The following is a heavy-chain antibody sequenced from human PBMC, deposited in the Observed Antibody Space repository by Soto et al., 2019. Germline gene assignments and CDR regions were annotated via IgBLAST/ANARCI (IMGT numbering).Heavy chain of an antibody. CDR1: GGSISSGDYY. CDR3: ARVQQSLTSNWFDP. CDR2: IYYSGST. Sequence: QVQLQESGPGLVKPSQTLSLTCTVSGGSISSGDYYWSWIRQPPGKGLEWIGYIYYSGSTYYNPSLKSRVTMSVDTSTNPFSLKLRSVTAADTAVYYCARVQQSLTSNWFDPWGQGTLVTVSS. J-gene: IGHJ5*02. D-gene: IGHD2-2*01. V-gene: IGHV4-30-4*01.